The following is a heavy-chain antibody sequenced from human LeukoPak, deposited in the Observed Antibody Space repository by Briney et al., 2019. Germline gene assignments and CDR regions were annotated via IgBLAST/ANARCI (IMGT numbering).Heavy chain of an antibody. CDR1: GFTFRTYG. V-gene: IGHV3-33*01. Sequence: PGGSLRLSCAASGFTFRTYGMHWVRQAPGRGLEWVAVIWYDGSNRYYADSVKGRFTISRDNSKNTLYLQMNSLRAEDTALYYCARDPGAAFYYYSGVDVWGQGTTVTVSS. CDR3: ARDPGAAFYYYSGVDV. CDR2: IWYDGSNR. D-gene: IGHD6-25*01. J-gene: IGHJ6*02.